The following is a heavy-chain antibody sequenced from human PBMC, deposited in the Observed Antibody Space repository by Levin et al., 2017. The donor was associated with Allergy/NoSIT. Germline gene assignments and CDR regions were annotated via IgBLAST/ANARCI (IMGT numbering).Heavy chain of an antibody. CDR2: ISYDGSNK. CDR1: GFTFSSYA. V-gene: IGHV3-30-3*01. Sequence: PGGSLRLSCAASGFTFSSYAMHWVRQAPGKGLEWVAVISYDGSNKYYADSVKGRFTISRDNSKNTLYLQMNSLRAEDTAVYYCARVMVGADHDAFDIWGQGTMVTVSS. CDR3: ARVMVGADHDAFDI. J-gene: IGHJ3*02. D-gene: IGHD2-15*01.